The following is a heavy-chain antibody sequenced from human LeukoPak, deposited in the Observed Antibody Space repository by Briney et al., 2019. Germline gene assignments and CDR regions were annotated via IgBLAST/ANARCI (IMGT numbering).Heavy chain of an antibody. V-gene: IGHV4-31*03. D-gene: IGHD6-13*01. CDR3: ARFGSSSSAFDY. Sequence: SQTLSLTCTVSGGSISSGGYYWSWIRQHPGKGLEWIGYIYYSGSTYYNPSLKSRVTISVDTSKNQFSLKLSSVTAEDTAVYYCARFGSSSSAFDYWGQGTLVTVSS. CDR2: IYYSGST. J-gene: IGHJ4*02. CDR1: GGSISSGGYY.